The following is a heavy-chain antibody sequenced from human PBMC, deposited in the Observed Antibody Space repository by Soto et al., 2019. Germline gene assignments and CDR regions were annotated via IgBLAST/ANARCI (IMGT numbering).Heavy chain of an antibody. J-gene: IGHJ4*02. CDR1: GFTVSSNY. D-gene: IGHD1-26*01. CDR3: AGTYSGNYCLDY. Sequence: EVQLVESGGGLDEPGGSLKLSCAVSGFTVSSNYMSWVRQTPGKGLEWVSVIYKRTTYYDDSVKGRFTISSDNSKNTVYVQMNSPSAEAPAVYYCAGTYSGNYCLDYWGQGTLVTVSS. V-gene: IGHV3-66*01. CDR2: IYKRTT.